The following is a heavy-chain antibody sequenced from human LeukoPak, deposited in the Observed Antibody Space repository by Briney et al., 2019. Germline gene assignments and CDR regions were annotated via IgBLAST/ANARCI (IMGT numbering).Heavy chain of an antibody. J-gene: IGHJ4*02. CDR2: ISSSGSTI. V-gene: IGHV3-11*04. CDR1: GFTFSSYA. Sequence: GGSLRLSCAASGFTFSSYAMSWIRQAPGKGLEWVSYISSSGSTIYYADSVKGRFTISRDNAKNSLYLQMNSLRAEDTAVYYCARRKFSGVAAINYYFDYWGQGTLVTVSS. CDR3: ARRKFSGVAAINYYFDY. D-gene: IGHD2-15*01.